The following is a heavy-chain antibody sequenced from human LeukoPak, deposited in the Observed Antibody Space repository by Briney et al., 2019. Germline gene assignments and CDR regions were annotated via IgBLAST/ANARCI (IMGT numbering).Heavy chain of an antibody. CDR3: ARALMYYDILTGRDAFDI. V-gene: IGHV3-53*01. J-gene: IGHJ3*02. D-gene: IGHD3-9*01. CDR1: GFTFSSNY. CDR2: IYSGGST. Sequence: GGSLRLSCAASGFTFSSNYMSWVRQAPGKGLEWVSVIYSGGSTYYADSVRSRFTISRDNSKNTLYLQMNSLRAEDTAVYYCARALMYYDILTGRDAFDIWGQGTMVTVSS.